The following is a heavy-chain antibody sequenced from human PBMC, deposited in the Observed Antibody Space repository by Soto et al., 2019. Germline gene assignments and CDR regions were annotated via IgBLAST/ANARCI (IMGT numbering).Heavy chain of an antibody. V-gene: IGHV2-5*02. J-gene: IGHJ6*02. D-gene: IGHD3-10*01. CDR1: GFSLSTSGVG. Sequence: QITLKESGPTLVKPTQTLTLTCTFSGFSLSTSGVGVGWIRQPPGKALEWLALIYWDDDKRYSPSLKSRLTITKDTSKHQVVLTMTNMDPVDTATYYCAQGDQGGYYYYGMDVWGQGTTVTVSS. CDR2: IYWDDDK. CDR3: AQGDQGGYYYYGMDV.